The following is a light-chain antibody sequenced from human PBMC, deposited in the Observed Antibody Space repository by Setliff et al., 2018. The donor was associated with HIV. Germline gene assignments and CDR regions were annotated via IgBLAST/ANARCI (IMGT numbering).Light chain of an antibody. Sequence: QSVLTQPASVSGSPGQSITISCTRTSSDVGGYNYVSWYQQHPGKAPKLMIYEVSNRPSGVSNRFSGSKSGNTASLTISGLQAEDEADYYCSSYTSSITYVFGTGTKVTVL. CDR3: SSYTSSITYV. CDR2: EVS. CDR1: SSDVGGYNY. J-gene: IGLJ1*01. V-gene: IGLV2-14*01.